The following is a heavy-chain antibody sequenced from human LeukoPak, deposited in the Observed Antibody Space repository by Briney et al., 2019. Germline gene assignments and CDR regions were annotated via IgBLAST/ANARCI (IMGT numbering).Heavy chain of an antibody. CDR2: INPKSAGT. J-gene: IGHJ4*02. V-gene: IGHV1-2*02. D-gene: IGHD3-10*01. Sequence: ASVKVSCKASGYTFTSYGISWVRQAPGQGLEWMGWINPKSAGTNYAQKFQGRVTMTRDTSTSTAYMELSRLTSDDTAFYYCARVFPNYYGTSAIYYFDYWGQGTLVTVSS. CDR3: ARVFPNYYGTSAIYYFDY. CDR1: GYTFTSYG.